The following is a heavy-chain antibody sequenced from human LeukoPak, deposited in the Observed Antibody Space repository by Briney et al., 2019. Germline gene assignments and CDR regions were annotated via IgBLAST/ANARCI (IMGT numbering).Heavy chain of an antibody. CDR1: GGSISSSSHY. V-gene: IGHV4-39*07. Sequence: PSETLSLTCTVSGGSISSSSHYWGWIRQPPGKGLEWIGSIYYSGSTYYNPSLKSRVTISVDTSKNQFSLQLSSVTAADTAVYYCARVPPETAPRYFDYWGQGTLVTVSS. CDR2: IYYSGST. J-gene: IGHJ4*02. CDR3: ARVPPETAPRYFDY.